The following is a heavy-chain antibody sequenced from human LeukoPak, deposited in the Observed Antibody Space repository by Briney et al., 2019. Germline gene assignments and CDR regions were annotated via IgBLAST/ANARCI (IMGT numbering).Heavy chain of an antibody. D-gene: IGHD6-19*01. V-gene: IGHV1-8*01. Sequence: ASVKVSCKASGYTFTSYDINWVRQATGQGLEWMGWMNPNSGNTGYAQKFQGRVTMTRNTSISTAYMELSSLRSEDTAVYYCARPKCCPVEPGYSSGWYAFDIWGQGTMVTVSS. CDR3: ARPKCCPVEPGYSSGWYAFDI. CDR2: MNPNSGNT. CDR1: GYTFTSYD. J-gene: IGHJ3*02.